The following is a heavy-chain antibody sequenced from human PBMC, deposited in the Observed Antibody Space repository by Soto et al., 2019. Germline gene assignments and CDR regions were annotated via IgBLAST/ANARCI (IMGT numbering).Heavy chain of an antibody. CDR1: GFTFRSAA. J-gene: IGHJ4*02. D-gene: IGHD2-15*01. CDR3: VKDRGLSLVGPTGYFDS. CDR2: MSYDGSKK. V-gene: IGHV3-30*18. Sequence: QVLLVESGGSVVQPGRSLRLSCAASGFTFRSAAMHWVRQAPGKGLEWVAIMSYDGSKKYYGDSVQGRFTISRDNSKNTLFLQMNDLRPEDTAMYYCVKDRGLSLVGPTGYFDSWGQGTLVTVSS.